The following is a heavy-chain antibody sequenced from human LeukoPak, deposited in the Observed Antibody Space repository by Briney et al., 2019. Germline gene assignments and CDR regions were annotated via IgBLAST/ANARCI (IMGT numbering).Heavy chain of an antibody. J-gene: IGHJ6*03. CDR1: GGSIRSGDHH. CDR2: LDESGRP. V-gene: IGHV4-39*07. Sequence: SETLSPTCSVSGGSIRSGDHHWAWVRQPPGKGLEFIGSLDESGRPYYNRPLKSRVSISGDTSGKQFSLNLTSVTAADTAVYFCARDLGGYPFFMDVWGRGTTVIVSS. CDR3: ARDLGGYPFFMDV. D-gene: IGHD2-15*01.